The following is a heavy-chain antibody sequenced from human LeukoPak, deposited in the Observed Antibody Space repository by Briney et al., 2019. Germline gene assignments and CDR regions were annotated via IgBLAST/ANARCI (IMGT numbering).Heavy chain of an antibody. CDR1: GFTVSSNH. Sequence: GGSLRLSCAASGFTVSSNHMSCVRQAPGKGLEWVSVIYSGGTIYYADSAKGRFTISRDNSKNTVYLEMNSLRAEDTAVYYCARDGENHYYDYWGQGTLVTVST. J-gene: IGHJ4*02. D-gene: IGHD7-27*01. CDR3: ARDGENHYYDY. V-gene: IGHV3-66*01. CDR2: IYSGGTI.